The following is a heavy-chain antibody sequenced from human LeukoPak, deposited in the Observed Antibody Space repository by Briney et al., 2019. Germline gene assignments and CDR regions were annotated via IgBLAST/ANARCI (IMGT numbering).Heavy chain of an antibody. CDR1: GFSFSTHS. V-gene: IGHV3-21*05. D-gene: IGHD1-26*01. Sequence: GGSLRLSCAASGFSFSTHSMNWVRQAPGKGLEWISFINLDGTDIHYGESVKGRFTISRDNAKNSLYLQMHTLRAEDTAVYHCAGDGVGVLPGDAFISGAKGQWSPSPQ. CDR2: INLDGTDI. J-gene: IGHJ3*02. CDR3: AGDGVGVLPGDAFIS.